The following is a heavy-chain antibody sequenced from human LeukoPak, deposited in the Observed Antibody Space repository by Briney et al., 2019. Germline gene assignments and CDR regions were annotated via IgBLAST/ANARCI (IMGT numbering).Heavy chain of an antibody. Sequence: PGGSLRLSCAASGFTFSSYGMHWIRQAPGEGLEWVAIISYDGSNKYYADSVKGRFTISRDYSKNTLYLQMNSLRAEDTAVYYCAKADEITMVRGVSFYYWGQGTPVTVSS. J-gene: IGHJ4*02. V-gene: IGHV3-30*18. D-gene: IGHD3-10*01. CDR1: GFTFSSYG. CDR2: ISYDGSNK. CDR3: AKADEITMVRGVSFYY.